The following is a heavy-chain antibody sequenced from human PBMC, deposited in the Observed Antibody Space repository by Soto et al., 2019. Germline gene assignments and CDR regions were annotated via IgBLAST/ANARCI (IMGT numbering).Heavy chain of an antibody. CDR1: GYTFFRYW. D-gene: IGHD3-22*01. V-gene: IGHV5-51*01. J-gene: IGHJ5*02. Sequence: PGASLKISCKTSGYTFFRYWIAWVRQTPGRGLEWMGIIYPADSDTRYSPSFQGQVTISADKSTSTAYLHWNSLKASDSATYYCARKDSSGYSNWFDPWGQGTLVTVS. CDR2: IYPADSDT. CDR3: ARKDSSGYSNWFDP.